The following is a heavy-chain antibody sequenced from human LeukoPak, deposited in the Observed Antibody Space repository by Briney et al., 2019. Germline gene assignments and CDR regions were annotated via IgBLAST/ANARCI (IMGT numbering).Heavy chain of an antibody. D-gene: IGHD2-2*01. V-gene: IGHV3-7*01. Sequence: GGSLRLSCAASGFTFSSYGMHWVRQAPGKGLEWVANIKQDGSEKYYVDSVKGRFTISRDNAKNSLYLQMNSLRAEDTAVYYCARDIVVVPAADDWFDPWGQGTLVTVSS. CDR2: IKQDGSEK. J-gene: IGHJ5*02. CDR1: GFTFSSYG. CDR3: ARDIVVVPAADDWFDP.